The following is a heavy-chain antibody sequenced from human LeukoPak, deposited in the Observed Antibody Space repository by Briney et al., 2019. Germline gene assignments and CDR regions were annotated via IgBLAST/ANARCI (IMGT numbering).Heavy chain of an antibody. Sequence: SGGSLRLSCAASGFTLSSYAMSWVRQAPGKGLEWVSAITCSGISTYYADSVKGRFTISRDNSKNTLYLQMTSLRAEDTAVYYCAKAVALGFDYWGQGTLVTVSS. CDR3: AKAVALGFDY. CDR2: ITCSGIST. CDR1: GFTLSSYA. V-gene: IGHV3-23*01. J-gene: IGHJ4*02. D-gene: IGHD2-21*01.